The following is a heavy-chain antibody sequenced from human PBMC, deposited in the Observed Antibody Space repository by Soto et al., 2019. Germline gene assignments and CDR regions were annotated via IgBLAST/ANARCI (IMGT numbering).Heavy chain of an antibody. Sequence: ASVKVSCKASGYTFTSYAMHWVRQAPGQRLEWMGWINAGNGNTKYSQKFQGRVTITRDTSASTAYMELSSLRAEDTAVYYCARGACNGTSCYVFDPWGPGTLVTVSS. D-gene: IGHD2-2*01. CDR1: GYTFTSYA. V-gene: IGHV1-3*01. J-gene: IGHJ5*02. CDR2: INAGNGNT. CDR3: ARGACNGTSCYVFDP.